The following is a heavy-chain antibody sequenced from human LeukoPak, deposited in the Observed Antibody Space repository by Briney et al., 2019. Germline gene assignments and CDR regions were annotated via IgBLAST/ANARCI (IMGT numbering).Heavy chain of an antibody. V-gene: IGHV3-21*01. CDR2: ISSSSSYI. D-gene: IGHD5-18*01. J-gene: IGHJ4*02. Sequence: PGGSLRLSCAAFGFTFSSYSMNWVRQAPGKGLEWVSSISSSSSYIYYADSVKGRFTISRDNAENSLYLQMNSLRAEDTAVYYCARDRVGTAMVVVFDYWGQGTLVTVSS. CDR3: ARDRVGTAMVVVFDY. CDR1: GFTFSSYS.